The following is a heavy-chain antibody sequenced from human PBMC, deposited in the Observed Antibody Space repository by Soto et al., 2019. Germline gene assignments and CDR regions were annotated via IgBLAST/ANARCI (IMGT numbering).Heavy chain of an antibody. CDR2: ISYDGSNK. CDR3: AKDTAVALFGYYYYGMDV. D-gene: IGHD6-19*01. Sequence: GGSLRLSCAASGFTFSSYGMHWVRQAPGKGLEWVAVISYDGSNKYYADSVKGRFTISRDNSKNTLYLQMNSLRAEDTAVYYCAKDTAVALFGYYYYGMDVWGQGTTVTVSS. V-gene: IGHV3-30*18. CDR1: GFTFSSYG. J-gene: IGHJ6*02.